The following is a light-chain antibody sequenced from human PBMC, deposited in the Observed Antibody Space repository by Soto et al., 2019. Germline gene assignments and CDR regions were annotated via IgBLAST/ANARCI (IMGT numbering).Light chain of an antibody. Sequence: QSALTQPASVSGSPGQSITISCTGTSGDVGGYNYVSWYQQHPGKAPKLMIYEVSNRPSGVSNRFSGSKSGNTASLTISGYQAEDEADYYCSSYTSSSTLYVFGTGTKVTVL. CDR3: SSYTSSSTLYV. CDR1: SGDVGGYNY. CDR2: EVS. J-gene: IGLJ1*01. V-gene: IGLV2-14*01.